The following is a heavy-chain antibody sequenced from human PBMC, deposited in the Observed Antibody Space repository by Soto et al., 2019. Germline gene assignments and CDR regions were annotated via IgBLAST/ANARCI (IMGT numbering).Heavy chain of an antibody. J-gene: IGHJ5*02. D-gene: IGHD6-19*01. Sequence: ASVKVSCTASGYTFTSYDINWVRQATGQGLEWMGWMNPNSGNTGYAQKFQGRVTMTRNTSISTAYMELSSLRSEDTAVYYCARGIAVAGRKLRWFDPWGQGTLVTVSS. CDR3: ARGIAVAGRKLRWFDP. CDR1: GYTFTSYD. V-gene: IGHV1-8*01. CDR2: MNPNSGNT.